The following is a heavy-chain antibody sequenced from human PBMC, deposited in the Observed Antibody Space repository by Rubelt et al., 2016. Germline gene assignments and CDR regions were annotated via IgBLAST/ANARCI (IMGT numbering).Heavy chain of an antibody. J-gene: IGHJ4*02. CDR3: ARSSGYDYVYDY. CDR2: INHGGST. V-gene: IGHV4-34*01. D-gene: IGHD5-12*01. CDR1: GGSFSGYY. Sequence: QVQLKQWGAGLLKPSETLSVTCAVYGGSFSGYYWTWIRQPPGKGLEWIGEINHGGSTNHNPSLKRRVTLAVNRSKNQYSRNLGSWTAADTARYYFARSSGYDYVYDYWGQGTLVTVSS.